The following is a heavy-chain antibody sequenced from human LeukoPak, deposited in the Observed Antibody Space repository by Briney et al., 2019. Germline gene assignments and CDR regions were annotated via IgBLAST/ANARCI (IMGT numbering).Heavy chain of an antibody. V-gene: IGHV4-39*01. CDR3: ARAELYYDFWSGYYFEPLNNWFDP. CDR1: GGSISSSSYY. J-gene: IGHJ5*02. Sequence: SETLSLTCTVSGGSISSSSYYWGWIRQPPGKGLEWIGSIYYSGSTYYNPSLKSRVTISVDTSKNQFSLKLSSVTAADTAVYYCARAELYYDFWSGYYFEPLNNWFDPWGQGTLVTVSS. D-gene: IGHD3-3*01. CDR2: IYYSGST.